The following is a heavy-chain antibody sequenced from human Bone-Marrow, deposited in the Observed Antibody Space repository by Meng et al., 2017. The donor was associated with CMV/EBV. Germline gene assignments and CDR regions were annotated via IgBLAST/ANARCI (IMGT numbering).Heavy chain of an antibody. J-gene: IGHJ6*02. D-gene: IGHD1-1*01. V-gene: IGHV3-48*04. CDR2: ITSSSSPI. CDR1: GFSFNSYN. Sequence: GESLKISCAASGFSFNSYNMHWVRQAPGKGLEWVSYITSSSSPIYFADSVKGRFTISRDNAKNSLYLQMNSLRAEDTALYYCARGRGDNWYYYGMDVWGQGTTVTVSS. CDR3: ARGRGDNWYYYGMDV.